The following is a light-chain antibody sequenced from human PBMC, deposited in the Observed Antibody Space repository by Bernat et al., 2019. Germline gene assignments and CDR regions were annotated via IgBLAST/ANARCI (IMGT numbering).Light chain of an antibody. CDR2: EVS. Sequence: QSALNQPPSVSGSPGQSVTISCTGTSSDVGSHNRISWYQQPPGTAPKLMIYEVSNRPSGVPDRFSGSKSGNTASLTISGLQAEDEADYYCSSYTSSNPWVFGGGTKLTVL. CDR3: SSYTSSNPWV. J-gene: IGLJ3*02. CDR1: SSDVGSHNR. V-gene: IGLV2-18*02.